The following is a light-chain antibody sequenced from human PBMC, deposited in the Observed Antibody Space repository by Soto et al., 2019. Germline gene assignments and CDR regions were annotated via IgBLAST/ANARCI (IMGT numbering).Light chain of an antibody. V-gene: IGKV2-30*02. Sequence: DVMMTQSPLSLPVTLGQPASISCRSSQSLVHSDGNTYLNWFQQRPGQSPRRLIYQISKRDSGVPDRFSGSGSGTDFTLKISWVEAEDVGVYFCMQGTHWPPYTFGQGTKLEVK. CDR1: QSLVHSDGNTY. J-gene: IGKJ2*01. CDR2: QIS. CDR3: MQGTHWPPYT.